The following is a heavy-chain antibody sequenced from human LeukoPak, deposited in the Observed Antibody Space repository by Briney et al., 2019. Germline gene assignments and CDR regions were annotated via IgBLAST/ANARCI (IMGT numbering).Heavy chain of an antibody. V-gene: IGHV3-23*01. J-gene: IGHJ4*02. D-gene: IGHD5-18*01. CDR2: ISDSGGST. CDR3: AKVGGGGYSYASYFDY. Sequence: GGSLRLSCAASGFTFSNYAMSWVRQAPGKGLEWVSGISDSGGSTYYADSVKGRFTISRDKSKNTVYLQMNSLRVEDTALYYCAKVGGGGYSYASYFDYWGQGTLVTVSS. CDR1: GFTFSNYA.